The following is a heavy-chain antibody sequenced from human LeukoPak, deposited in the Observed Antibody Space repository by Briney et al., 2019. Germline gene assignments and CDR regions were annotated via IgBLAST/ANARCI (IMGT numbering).Heavy chain of an antibody. D-gene: IGHD2-15*01. J-gene: IGHJ4*02. CDR3: ARVGPSKYCSGGSCYQGYYFDY. CDR1: GFTFSTYS. Sequence: PGGSLRLSCAASGFTFSTYSMNWVRQAPGKGLEWVSYISSSGSTIYYADSVKGRFTISRDNAKNSLYLQMNSLRAEDTAVYYCARVGPSKYCSGGSCYQGYYFDYWGQGTLVTVSS. CDR2: ISSSGSTI. V-gene: IGHV3-48*04.